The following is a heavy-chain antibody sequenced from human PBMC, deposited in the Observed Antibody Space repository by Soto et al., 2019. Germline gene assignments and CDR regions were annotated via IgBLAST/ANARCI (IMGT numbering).Heavy chain of an antibody. CDR3: AKGDYSRSYFDY. J-gene: IGHJ4*02. CDR1: GFTFSSYA. CDR2: ISYDGSNK. V-gene: IGHV3-30-3*01. Sequence: GGSRRLYCAASGFTFSSYAMHWVRQAPGKGLEWVAVISYDGSNKYYADSVKGRFTISRDNSKNTLYLQMNSLRAEDTAVYYCAKGDYSRSYFDYWGQGTLVTVSS. D-gene: IGHD4-4*01.